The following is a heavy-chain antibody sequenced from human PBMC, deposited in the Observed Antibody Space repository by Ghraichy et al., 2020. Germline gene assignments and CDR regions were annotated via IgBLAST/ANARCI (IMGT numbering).Heavy chain of an antibody. CDR1: GFTFSDYY. CDR2: ISSSSNYR. CDR3: ARDRTGTHYFDY. Sequence: LSLTCAASGFTFSDYYMSWIRQAPGKGLEWVSYISSSSNYRNYADSVKGRFTISRDNTKNSLYLQMNSLRAEDTAVYYCARDRTGTHYFDYWGQGTLVTVSS. D-gene: IGHD1-1*01. V-gene: IGHV3-11*05. J-gene: IGHJ4*02.